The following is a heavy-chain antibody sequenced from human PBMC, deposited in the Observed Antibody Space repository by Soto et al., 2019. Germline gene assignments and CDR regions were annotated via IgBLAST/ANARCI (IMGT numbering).Heavy chain of an antibody. J-gene: IGHJ6*02. Sequence: SETLSLTCAVYGGSFSGYYWSWIRQPPGKGLEWIGEINHSGSTNYNPSLKSRVTISVDTSKNQFSLKLSSVTAADTAVYYCARGHPATFLTADYYYYGMDVWGQGTTVTVSS. CDR2: INHSGST. CDR1: GGSFSGYY. D-gene: IGHD3-16*01. V-gene: IGHV4-34*01. CDR3: ARGHPATFLTADYYYYGMDV.